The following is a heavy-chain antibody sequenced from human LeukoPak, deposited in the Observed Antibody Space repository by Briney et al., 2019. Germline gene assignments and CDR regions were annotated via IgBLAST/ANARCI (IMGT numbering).Heavy chain of an antibody. CDR1: GFPFTNNP. D-gene: IGHD5-18*01. Sequence: GGSLRLSCVVSGFPFTNNPMNSGRQAPGKGLEWVSYISNDITTTYYAESVKGRFTISRDNARNSLYLQMNSLRVEVTAVYYCAGDGGKSYEIDYWGQGTLVTVS. J-gene: IGHJ4*02. V-gene: IGHV3-48*01. CDR2: ISNDITTT. CDR3: AGDGGKSYEIDY.